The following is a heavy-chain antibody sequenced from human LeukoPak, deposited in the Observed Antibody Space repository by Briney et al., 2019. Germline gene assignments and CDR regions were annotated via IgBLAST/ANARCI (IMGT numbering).Heavy chain of an antibody. J-gene: IGHJ3*02. CDR1: GFTFSSYS. CDR2: ISSSSSYI. V-gene: IGHV3-21*01. CDR3: ARGYYYDSSGYYYRDDAFDI. Sequence: GGSLRLSXAASGFTFSSYSMNSVRQAPGKGLEWLSSISSSSSYIYYADSVKGRFTISRDNAKNSLYLQMNSLRAEDTAVYYCARGYYYDSSGYYYRDDAFDIWGQGTMVTVSS. D-gene: IGHD3-22*01.